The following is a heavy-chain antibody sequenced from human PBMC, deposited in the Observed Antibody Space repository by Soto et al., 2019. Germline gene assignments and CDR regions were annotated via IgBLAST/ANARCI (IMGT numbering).Heavy chain of an antibody. CDR1: GGSISSGGYY. CDR3: ASCSYPYYYYGMDV. Sequence: PSETLSLTCTVSGGSISSGGYYWSWIRQHPGKGLEWIGYIYYSGSTYYNPSLKSRVTISVDTSKNQFSLKLSSVTAADTAVYYCASCSYPYYYYGMDVWGQGTTVTVSS. V-gene: IGHV4-31*03. J-gene: IGHJ6*02. CDR2: IYYSGST. D-gene: IGHD1-26*01.